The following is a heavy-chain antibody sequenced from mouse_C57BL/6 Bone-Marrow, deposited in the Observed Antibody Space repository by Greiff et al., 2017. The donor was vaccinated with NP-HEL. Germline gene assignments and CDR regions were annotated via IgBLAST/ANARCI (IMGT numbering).Heavy chain of an antibody. CDR2: INPSTGGT. Sequence: VQLKESGPELVKPGASVKISCKASGYSFTGYYMNWVKQSPEKSLEWIGEINPSTGGTTYNQKFKAKATLTVDKSSSTAYMQLKSLTSEDSAVYYCARLSANWDHFDYWGQGTTLTVSS. CDR1: GYSFTGYY. J-gene: IGHJ2*01. D-gene: IGHD4-1*01. CDR3: ARLSANWDHFDY. V-gene: IGHV1-42*01.